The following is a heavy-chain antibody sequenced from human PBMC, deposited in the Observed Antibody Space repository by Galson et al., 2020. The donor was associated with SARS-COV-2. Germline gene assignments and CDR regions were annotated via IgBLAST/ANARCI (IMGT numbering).Heavy chain of an antibody. CDR1: GFTFSTYG. Sequence: GGSLRLSCAASGFTFSTYGMHWVRQAPGKGLEWVSLIWYDGSNKYYADSPKGRFTISRDNSKNTLYLQMSSLRAEDMAVYYWARGAARGHIERVPAAELYYMDVWGTGTTVTVSS. CDR3: ARGAARGHIERVPAAELYYMDV. D-gene: IGHD2-2*01. J-gene: IGHJ6*03. CDR2: IWYDGSNK. V-gene: IGHV3-33*01.